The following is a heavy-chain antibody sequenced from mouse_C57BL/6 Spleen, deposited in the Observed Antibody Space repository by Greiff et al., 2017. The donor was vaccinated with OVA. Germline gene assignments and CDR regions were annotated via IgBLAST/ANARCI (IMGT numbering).Heavy chain of an antibody. Sequence: EVHLVESGGGLVKPGGSLKLSCAASGFTFSSYAMSWVRQTPEKRLAWVATISDGGSYTYYPDNVKGRFTISRDNAKNNLYLQMSHLKSEDTAMYYCARDRDYYCDYWGQGTTLTVSS. CDR1: GFTFSSYA. D-gene: IGHD3-1*01. V-gene: IGHV5-4*01. CDR2: ISDGGSYT. CDR3: ARDRDYYCDY. J-gene: IGHJ2*01.